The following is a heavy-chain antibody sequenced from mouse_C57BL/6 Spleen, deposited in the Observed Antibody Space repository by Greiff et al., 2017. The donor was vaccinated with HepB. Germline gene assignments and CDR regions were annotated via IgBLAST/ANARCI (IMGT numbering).Heavy chain of an antibody. V-gene: IGHV1-64*01. CDR1: GYTFTSYW. CDR3: AREGYDYVLDY. CDR2: IHPNSGST. D-gene: IGHD2-4*01. J-gene: IGHJ2*01. Sequence: VQLKQPGAELVKPGASVKLSCKASGYTFTSYWMHWVKQRPGQGLEWIGMIHPNSGSTNYNEKFKSKATLTVDKSSSTAYMQLSSLTSEDSAVYYCAREGYDYVLDYWGQGTTLTVSS.